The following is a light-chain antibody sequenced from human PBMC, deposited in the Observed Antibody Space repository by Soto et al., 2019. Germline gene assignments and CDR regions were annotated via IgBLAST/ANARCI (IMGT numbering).Light chain of an antibody. Sequence: QSVLTQPPSVAGAPGQRVTISCTGSSSNIGACYDVHWYQQLPGTPPKLLIYGNSNRPSGVPDRFSGSKSGTSASLAITGLQAEDEADYYCQSYDSSLSVVFGGGTKVTVL. CDR1: SSNIGACYD. CDR3: QSYDSSLSVV. J-gene: IGLJ2*01. V-gene: IGLV1-40*01. CDR2: GNS.